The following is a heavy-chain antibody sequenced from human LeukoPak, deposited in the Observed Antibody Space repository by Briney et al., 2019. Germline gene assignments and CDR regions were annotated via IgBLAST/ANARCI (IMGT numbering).Heavy chain of an antibody. J-gene: IGHJ6*02. D-gene: IGHD3-16*01. CDR2: ISYDGSNK. CDR1: GFTFSSYA. V-gene: IGHV3-30-3*01. CDR3: TTDPIWRSSARYGMDV. Sequence: PGRSLRLSCAASGFTFSSYAMHWVRQAPGKGLEWVAVISYDGSNKYYADSVKGRFTISRDNSKNTLYLQMNSLRAEDTAVYYCTTDPIWRSSARYGMDVWGQGTTVTVSS.